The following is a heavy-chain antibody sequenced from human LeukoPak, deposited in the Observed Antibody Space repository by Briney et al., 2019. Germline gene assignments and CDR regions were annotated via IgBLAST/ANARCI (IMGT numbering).Heavy chain of an antibody. CDR1: GFTVSSNY. Sequence: PGGSLRLSCAASGFTVSSNYMSWVRQAPGKGLEWVSIIYSGGSTYYADSVKGRFTISRDNSKNTLYLQMNSLRAEDTAVYYCARGWDTSSWFDSWGQGTLVAVSS. D-gene: IGHD6-13*01. CDR3: ARGWDTSSWFDS. J-gene: IGHJ5*01. CDR2: IYSGGST. V-gene: IGHV3-53*01.